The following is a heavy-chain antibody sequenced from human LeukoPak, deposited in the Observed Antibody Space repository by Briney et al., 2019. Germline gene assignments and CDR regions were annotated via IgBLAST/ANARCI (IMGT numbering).Heavy chain of an antibody. CDR1: GYTFTSYG. D-gene: IGHD2-15*01. Sequence: ASVKVSCRASGYTFTSYGISWVRQAPGQGLEWMGWISAYNGNTNYAQKLQGRVTMTTDTSTSTAYMELRSLRSDDTAVYYCARDLACSGGSCYSGRFDYRGQGTLVTVSS. J-gene: IGHJ4*02. V-gene: IGHV1-18*01. CDR2: ISAYNGNT. CDR3: ARDLACSGGSCYSGRFDY.